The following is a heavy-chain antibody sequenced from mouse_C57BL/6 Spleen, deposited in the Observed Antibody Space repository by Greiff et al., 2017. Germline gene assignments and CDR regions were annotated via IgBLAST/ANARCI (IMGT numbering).Heavy chain of an antibody. CDR3: ASIATGMGAMDY. Sequence: EVQLQQSGPELVKPGDSVKISCKASGYSFTGYFMNWVMQSHGKSLEWIGCINPYNGDTFYNQKFKGKATLTVDKSSSTAHMELRSLTSEDSAVYYCASIATGMGAMDYWGQGTSVTVSS. V-gene: IGHV1-20*01. CDR2: INPYNGDT. CDR1: GYSFTGYF. D-gene: IGHD1-1*01. J-gene: IGHJ4*01.